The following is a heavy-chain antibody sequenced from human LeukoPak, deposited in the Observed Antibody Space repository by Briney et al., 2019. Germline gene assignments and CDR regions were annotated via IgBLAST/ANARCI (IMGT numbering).Heavy chain of an antibody. D-gene: IGHD3-10*01. Sequence: GGSLRLSCAASGFTVSTNYMSWVLQAPGKGLQWVSIIYNDGSTYYADSVKGRFTISRDNSKNTLSLQMNSLGAEGTAIYYCARTSVALGVSDAFDIWGQGTMVTVSS. CDR3: ARTSVALGVSDAFDI. J-gene: IGHJ3*02. CDR1: GFTVSTNY. CDR2: IYNDGST. V-gene: IGHV3-53*01.